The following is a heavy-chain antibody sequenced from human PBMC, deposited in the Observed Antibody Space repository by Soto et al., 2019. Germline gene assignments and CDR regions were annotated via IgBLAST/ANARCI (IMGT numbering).Heavy chain of an antibody. CDR3: AKRITFGGVIVQGYYFDY. J-gene: IGHJ4*02. Sequence: GSLRLSCAASGFTFSSYAMSWVRQAPGKGLEWVSAISGSGGSTYYADSVKGRFTISRDNSKNTLYLQMNSLRAEDTAVYYCAKRITFGGVIVQGYYFDYWGQGTLVTVSS. V-gene: IGHV3-23*01. D-gene: IGHD3-16*02. CDR1: GFTFSSYA. CDR2: ISGSGGST.